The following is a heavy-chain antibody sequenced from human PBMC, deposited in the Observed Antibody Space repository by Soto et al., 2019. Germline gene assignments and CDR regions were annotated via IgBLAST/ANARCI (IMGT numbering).Heavy chain of an antibody. D-gene: IGHD3-10*01. V-gene: IGHV3-53*01. J-gene: IGHJ4*02. CDR2: IYSGGST. CDR1: GFTVSSNY. CDR3: ASYGSGSYYNINY. Sequence: GGSLRLSCAASGFTVSSNYMSWVRQAPGKGLEWVSVIYSGGSTYYADSVKGRFTISRDNSKNTLYLQMNSLRAEDTAVYYCASYGSGSYYNINYWGQGTLVTVSS.